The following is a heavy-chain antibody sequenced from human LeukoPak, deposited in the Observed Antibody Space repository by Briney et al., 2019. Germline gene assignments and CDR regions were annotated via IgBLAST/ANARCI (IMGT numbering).Heavy chain of an antibody. CDR1: GGSISSYY. D-gene: IGHD4-23*01. J-gene: IGHJ4*02. CDR3: ARHYYGGNSGFDY. V-gene: IGHV4-59*08. CDR2: IYYSGST. Sequence: SETLSLTCTVSGGSISSYYWSWIRQPPGKGLEWIGYIYYSGSTNYNPSLKSRVTISVDTSKNQFSLKLSSVTAADTAVYYCARHYYGGNSGFDYWGQGTLVTVSS.